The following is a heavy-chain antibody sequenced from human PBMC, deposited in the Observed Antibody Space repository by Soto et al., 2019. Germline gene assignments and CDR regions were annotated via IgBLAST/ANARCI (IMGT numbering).Heavy chain of an antibody. CDR2: VSYRGIT. CDR1: GGSVSSDSYF. CDR3: ARDREYSFGLTYDI. D-gene: IGHD3-3*01. Sequence: QVQLQESGPGLVKPSETLSLTCTVSGGSVSSDSYFWSWVRQPPGKGLEWIGYVSYRGITTYNPSLKSRVTIVLGTSKNQISLNLRSVTAADTAVYYCARDREYSFGLTYDIWGQGTMVTVSS. J-gene: IGHJ3*02. V-gene: IGHV4-61*01.